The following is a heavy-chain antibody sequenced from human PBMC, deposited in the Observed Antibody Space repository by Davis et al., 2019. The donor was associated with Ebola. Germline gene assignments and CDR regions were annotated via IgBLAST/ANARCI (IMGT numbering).Heavy chain of an antibody. Sequence: PGGSLRLSCAASGFTFYSHAMSWVRQAPGKGLEWVSGISSSGDTTYYADSVKGRFTISRDNSKNTLYLQMNSLRAEDTAVYYCAKDMYSHRPGRWWYFDVWGRGTLVTVSS. V-gene: IGHV3-23*01. D-gene: IGHD3-10*01. CDR2: ISSSGDTT. CDR3: AKDMYSHRPGRWWYFDV. J-gene: IGHJ2*01. CDR1: GFTFYSHA.